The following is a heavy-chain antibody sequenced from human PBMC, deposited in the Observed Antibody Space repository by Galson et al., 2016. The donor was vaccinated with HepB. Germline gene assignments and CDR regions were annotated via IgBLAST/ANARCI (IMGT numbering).Heavy chain of an antibody. CDR1: GGSISSGNHY. Sequence: SETLSLTCTVSGGSISSGNHYWSWVRQPPGKRLEWIGDIYYSGTTNYKPSLKSRVTISVDTSKNQFSLRLSSVTAADTAVYYCARMDPALISGFDYWGQGTLVTVSS. V-gene: IGHV4-61*01. D-gene: IGHD2-15*01. CDR2: IYYSGTT. CDR3: ARMDPALISGFDY. J-gene: IGHJ4*02.